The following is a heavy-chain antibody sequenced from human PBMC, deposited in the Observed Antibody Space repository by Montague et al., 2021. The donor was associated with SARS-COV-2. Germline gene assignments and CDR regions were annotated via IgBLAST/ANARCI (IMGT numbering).Heavy chain of an antibody. Sequence: SETLSLTCTVYGGSFSGYYWNWIRQPPGKGLEWIGEINHSGSTNSNPSLTSQVTISVDTSKNQFSLKLSSVTAADTAMYYCSRDPSRQPLLYPSEDYYYGMDVWGQGTTVTVSS. CDR2: INHSGST. CDR1: GGSFSGYY. V-gene: IGHV4-34*01. CDR3: SRDPSRQPLLYPSEDYYYGMDV. J-gene: IGHJ6*02. D-gene: IGHD2-2*02.